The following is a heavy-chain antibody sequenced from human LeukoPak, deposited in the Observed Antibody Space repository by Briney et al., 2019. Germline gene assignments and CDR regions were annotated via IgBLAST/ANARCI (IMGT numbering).Heavy chain of an antibody. CDR1: GGTFSSYA. V-gene: IGHV1-69*04. CDR3: AKETGDCSSTSCYRSYYYGMDV. J-gene: IGHJ6*02. Sequence: GASVKVSCKASGGTFSSYAISWVRQAPGQGLEWMGRIIPILGIANYAQKFQGRVTITADKSTSTAYMELSSLRSEDTAVYYCAKETGDCSSTSCYRSYYYGMDVWGQGTTVTVSS. CDR2: IIPILGIA. D-gene: IGHD2-2*01.